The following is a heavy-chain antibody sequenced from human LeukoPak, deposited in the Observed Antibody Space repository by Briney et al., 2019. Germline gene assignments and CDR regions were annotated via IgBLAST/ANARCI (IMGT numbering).Heavy chain of an antibody. CDR3: AREGDSSGPSQLGY. CDR1: GGSISRYY. CDR2: IYYSGST. J-gene: IGHJ4*02. D-gene: IGHD6-19*01. V-gene: IGHV4-59*01. Sequence: SETLSLTCTVSGGSISRYYWSWIRQPPGKGLEWIGYIYYSGSTNYNPSLKSRVTISVDTSKNQFSLKLSSVTAADTAVYYCAREGDSSGPSQLGYWGQGTLVTVSS.